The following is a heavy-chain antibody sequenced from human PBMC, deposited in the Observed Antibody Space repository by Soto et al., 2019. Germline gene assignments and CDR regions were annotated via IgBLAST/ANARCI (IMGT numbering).Heavy chain of an antibody. Sequence: GGSLRLSCAASGFTFSSYAMSWVRQAPGKGLEWVSAISGSGGSTYYADSVKGRSTISRDNSKNTLYLQMNSLRAEDTAVYYCAKYNIGVPAAPNWGQGTLVTVSS. V-gene: IGHV3-23*01. CDR3: AKYNIGVPAAPN. J-gene: IGHJ4*02. D-gene: IGHD2-2*01. CDR1: GFTFSSYA. CDR2: ISGSGGST.